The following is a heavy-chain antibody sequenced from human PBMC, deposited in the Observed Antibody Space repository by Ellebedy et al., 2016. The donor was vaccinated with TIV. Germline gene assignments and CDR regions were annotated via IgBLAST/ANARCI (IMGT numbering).Heavy chain of an antibody. D-gene: IGHD3-9*01. Sequence: GESLKISCAGSGFTVNDYFMSWVRQAPGKGLEWVSYITSSGSTIYYADSVKGRFTVARDNAKNSLYLQMNSLRGDDTAVYYCGRAREPGYFAYYYYGMDVWGQGTTVTVSS. CDR1: GFTVNDYF. CDR3: GRAREPGYFAYYYYGMDV. V-gene: IGHV3-11*01. J-gene: IGHJ6*02. CDR2: ITSSGSTI.